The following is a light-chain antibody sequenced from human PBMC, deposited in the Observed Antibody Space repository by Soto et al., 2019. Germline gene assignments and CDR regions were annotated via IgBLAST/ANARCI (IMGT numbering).Light chain of an antibody. CDR2: GAS. CDR3: QQYNNWWT. CDR1: QSVSSN. J-gene: IGKJ1*01. Sequence: EIVMTQSPATPSETPGERATLSCRASQSVSSNLAWYQQKPGQAPRLLIYGASTRATGIPARFSGSGSGTEFTLTISSLQSEDFAVYYCQQYNNWWTFGQGTKVDIK. V-gene: IGKV3-15*01.